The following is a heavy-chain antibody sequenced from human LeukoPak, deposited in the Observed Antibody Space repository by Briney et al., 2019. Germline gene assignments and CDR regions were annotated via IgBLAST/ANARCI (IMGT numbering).Heavy chain of an antibody. CDR3: VKDGSWGDYYFYFYIDV. Sequence: GGSLRLSCAASGFTFSSYAMNWVRQAPGKGLEWVSAITGSGGSAYYADSGKGRFTISRDNSKNTLYLQMNSLRAEDTALYFCVKDGSWGDYYFYFYIDVWGKGTTVTVSS. CDR2: ITGSGGSA. CDR1: GFTFSSYA. V-gene: IGHV3-23*01. D-gene: IGHD3-16*01. J-gene: IGHJ6*03.